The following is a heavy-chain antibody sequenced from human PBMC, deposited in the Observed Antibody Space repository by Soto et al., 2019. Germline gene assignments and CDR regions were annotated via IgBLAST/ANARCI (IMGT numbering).Heavy chain of an antibody. CDR3: AKNQERELPRVIDF. V-gene: IGHV3-23*01. D-gene: IGHD1-7*01. J-gene: IGHJ4*02. CDR1: GLTFSNYA. Sequence: GGSLRLSCATSGLTFSNYAMSWVRQAPGGGLEWVSSMSGSSSTTYYADSVRGRFTITRDRSKNTLYLQMSSLRAEDTALYYCAKNQERELPRVIDFWGQGTLVTVSS. CDR2: MSGSSSTT.